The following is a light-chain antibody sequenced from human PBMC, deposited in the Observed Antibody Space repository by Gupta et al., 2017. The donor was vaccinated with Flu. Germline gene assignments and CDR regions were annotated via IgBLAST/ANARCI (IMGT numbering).Light chain of an antibody. CDR1: QSINTY. V-gene: IGKV1-39*01. CDR3: QQTVITPRT. Sequence: DIQMTQSPSSLSASVGDRVTITCRASQSINTYLSWYQQKPGKAPNLLIYAAFSLRSGVPSRFSGSGSGTDFSLTISSLQPEDFATYYCQQTVITPRTFGQGTKVEIK. J-gene: IGKJ1*01. CDR2: AAF.